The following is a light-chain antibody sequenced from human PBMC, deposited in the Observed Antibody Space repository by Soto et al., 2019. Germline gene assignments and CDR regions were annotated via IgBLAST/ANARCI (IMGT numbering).Light chain of an antibody. CDR2: AAS. Sequence: AIQMTQSPSSLSASVGDRVSIACRASQAIENNLGWFQQKPGKAPKLLIYAASTLHTGVPSRFSGSGSGTDFTLTISSLQPEDFAVYYCLQNHDYPRTFGQGTKVEIK. CDR3: LQNHDYPRT. V-gene: IGKV1-6*01. J-gene: IGKJ1*01. CDR1: QAIENN.